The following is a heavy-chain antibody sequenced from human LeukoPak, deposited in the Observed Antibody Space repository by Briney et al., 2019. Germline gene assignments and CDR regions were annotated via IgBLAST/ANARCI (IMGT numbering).Heavy chain of an antibody. CDR2: INAGNGNT. J-gene: IGHJ5*02. CDR3: ARVGGSGYYGSGSYVWFDP. D-gene: IGHD3-10*01. CDR1: GYTFTSYA. Sequence: GASVKVSCKASGYTFTSYAMHWVRQAPGQRLEWMGWINAGNGNTKYSQKFQGRVTITRDTSASTAYMELSSLRSEDTAVYYCARVGGSGYYGSGSYVWFDPWGQGTLVTVSS. V-gene: IGHV1-3*01.